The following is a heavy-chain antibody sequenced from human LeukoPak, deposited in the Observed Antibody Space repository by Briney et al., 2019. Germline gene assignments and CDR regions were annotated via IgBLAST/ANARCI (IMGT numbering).Heavy chain of an antibody. CDR3: ARDGKTYYDFWSGFSPSYYYGMDV. D-gene: IGHD3-3*01. J-gene: IGHJ6*02. V-gene: IGHV3-23*01. CDR2: ISSSGGST. Sequence: GGSLRLSCVASGLTFSSHAMSWVRQAPGKGLEWVSDISSSGGSTYYADSVKGRFTISRDNSKNTLYLQMNSLRAEDTAVYYCARDGKTYYDFWSGFSPSYYYGMDVWGQGTTVTVSS. CDR1: GLTFSSHA.